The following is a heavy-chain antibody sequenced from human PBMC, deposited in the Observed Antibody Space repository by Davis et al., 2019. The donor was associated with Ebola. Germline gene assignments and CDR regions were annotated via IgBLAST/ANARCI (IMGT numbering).Heavy chain of an antibody. CDR2: IYPSDSDT. CDR3: ARPVVPAAHWGGFAFDI. D-gene: IGHD2-2*01. Sequence: GESLKISCKGSGYGFTTYWIGWVRQMPGKGLEWMGIIYPSDSDTRYSPSFQGQVTISADKSISTAFLQWSSLKASDTAMYYCARPVVPAAHWGGFAFDIWGQGTMVTVSS. V-gene: IGHV5-51*01. CDR1: GYGFTTYW. J-gene: IGHJ3*02.